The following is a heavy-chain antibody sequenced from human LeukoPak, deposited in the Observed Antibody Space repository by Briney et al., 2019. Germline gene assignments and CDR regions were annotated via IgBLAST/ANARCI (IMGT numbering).Heavy chain of an antibody. CDR3: ARRGATDAFDI. CDR1: GFTFSRFA. CDR2: LSGSGVAT. Sequence: PGRSPRLSCAASGFTFSRFAMSWVRQAPGKGLEWVSALSGSGVATYYADSVKGRFTISRDNSKNTLYLQMNSLRAEDTAVYYCARRGATDAFDIWGQGTMVTVSS. V-gene: IGHV3-23*01. J-gene: IGHJ3*02. D-gene: IGHD4/OR15-4a*01.